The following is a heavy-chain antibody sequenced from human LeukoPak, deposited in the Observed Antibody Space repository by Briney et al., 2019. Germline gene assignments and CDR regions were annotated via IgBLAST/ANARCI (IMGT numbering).Heavy chain of an antibody. J-gene: IGHJ4*02. CDR3: ARDDKSVPAYYYDSSGGDY. V-gene: IGHV1-2*06. CDR1: GYTFTDYY. CDR2: INPNSGDT. Sequence: ASVKVSCKASGYTFTDYYMHWVRQAPGQGLERMGRINPNSGDTNYAQKFQGRVTMTRDTSISTAYMELSRLRSDDTAVYYCARDDKSVPAYYYDSSGGDYWGQGTLVTVSS. D-gene: IGHD3-22*01.